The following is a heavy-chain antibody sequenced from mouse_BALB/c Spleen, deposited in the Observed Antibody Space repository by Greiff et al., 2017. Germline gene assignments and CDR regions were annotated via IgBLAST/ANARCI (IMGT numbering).Heavy chain of an antibody. CDR3: APYGCDGGWFAY. J-gene: IGHJ3*01. D-gene: IGHD2-2*01. V-gene: IGHV1S81*02. CDR2: INPSNVRT. CDR1: GYTFTSYW. Sequence: VQLQQPGAELVKPGASVKLSCKASGYTFTSYWMPWVKQRPGQGLEWIGEINPSNVRTNYNEKFKGKSTLTVDKSSSTAYMQLSSLTSEDSAVYYCAPYGCDGGWFAYWGQGTLVTVAA.